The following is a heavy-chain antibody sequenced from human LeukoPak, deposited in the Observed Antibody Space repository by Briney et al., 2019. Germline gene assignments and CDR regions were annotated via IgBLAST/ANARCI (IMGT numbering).Heavy chain of an antibody. Sequence: ASVKVSCKASGYTFTSYGISWVRQAPGQGLEWMGWISAYNGNTNYAQKFQGRVTITADESTSTAYMELSSLRSEDTAVYYCARGGYSYGYAIDYWGQGTLVTVSS. D-gene: IGHD5-18*01. J-gene: IGHJ4*02. CDR1: GYTFTSYG. CDR2: ISAYNGNT. CDR3: ARGGYSYGYAIDY. V-gene: IGHV1-18*01.